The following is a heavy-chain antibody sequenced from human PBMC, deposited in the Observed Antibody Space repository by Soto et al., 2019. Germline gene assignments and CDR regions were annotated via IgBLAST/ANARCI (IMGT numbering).Heavy chain of an antibody. D-gene: IGHD1-1*01. CDR1: GFTFSSYA. V-gene: IGHV3-23*01. J-gene: IGHJ6*02. Sequence: EVQLLESGGGLVQPGGSLSLSCAASGFTFSSYAMSWVRQAPRKGLEWVSVIRSSGDRTYYADSVQGRFTISRDNSKNAVYMQMNSLRAEDTAVYYCAKQQGPGTPYYYAMDVWGQGTTVTVSS. CDR2: IRSSGDRT. CDR3: AKQQGPGTPYYYAMDV.